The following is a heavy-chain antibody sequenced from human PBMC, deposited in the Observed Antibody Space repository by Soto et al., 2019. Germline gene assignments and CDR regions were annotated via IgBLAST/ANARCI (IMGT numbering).Heavy chain of an antibody. CDR3: ARVSRITMVRGVLHWFDP. Sequence: PSETLSLTCAVYGGSFSGYYWSWIRQPPGKGLEWIGEINHSVSTNYNPSLKSRVTISVDTSKNQFSLKLSSVTAADTAVYYCARVSRITMVRGVLHWFDPWGQGTLVTVSS. V-gene: IGHV4-34*01. CDR1: GGSFSGYY. D-gene: IGHD3-10*01. CDR2: INHSVST. J-gene: IGHJ5*02.